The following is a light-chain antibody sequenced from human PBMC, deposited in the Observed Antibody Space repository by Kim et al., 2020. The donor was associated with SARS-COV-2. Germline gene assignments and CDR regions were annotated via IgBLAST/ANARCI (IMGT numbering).Light chain of an antibody. V-gene: IGLV4-69*01. CDR1: SGHSSYA. CDR2: LNSDGSH. Sequence: QLLLTQSPSASASLGASVKLTCTLSSGHSSYAIAWHQQQPEKGPRYLMKLNSDGSHSKGDGIPDRFSGSSSGAERYLTISSLQSEDEADYYCQTWGTVVFGGGTKVTVL. CDR3: QTWGTVV. J-gene: IGLJ2*01.